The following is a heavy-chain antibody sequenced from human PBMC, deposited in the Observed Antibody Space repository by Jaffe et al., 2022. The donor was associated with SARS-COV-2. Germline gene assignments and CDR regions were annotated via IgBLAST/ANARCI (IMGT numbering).Heavy chain of an antibody. J-gene: IGHJ3*02. V-gene: IGHV3-30*18. D-gene: IGHD3-10*01. CDR3: AKAKTSSGSHAFDI. Sequence: QVHLVESGGGGVQPGRSLRLSCAASGFTFSSYGMHWVRQAPGKGLEWVAVLSFEGSNKYYADSVKGRFTISRDNSKNMLYLQMDTLRAEDTAVYYCAKAKTSSGSHAFDIWGQGTMVTVSS. CDR1: GFTFSSYG. CDR2: LSFEGSNK.